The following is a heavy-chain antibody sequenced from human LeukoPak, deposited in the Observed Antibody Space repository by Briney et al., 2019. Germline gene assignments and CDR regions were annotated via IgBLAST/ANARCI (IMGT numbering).Heavy chain of an antibody. CDR3: ARDTLGEGEDANYAVYYFDY. CDR2: IKQDGNEK. CDR1: GFRFNAYW. J-gene: IGHJ4*02. D-gene: IGHD4/OR15-4a*01. Sequence: GGSLRLSCAASGFRFNAYWMSWVRQAPGKGLEWVANIKQDGNEKYYADSVKGRFTISRDNGKNSLDLQMNSLRADDTAVYYCARDTLGEGEDANYAVYYFDYWGQGTVVTVSS. V-gene: IGHV3-7*01.